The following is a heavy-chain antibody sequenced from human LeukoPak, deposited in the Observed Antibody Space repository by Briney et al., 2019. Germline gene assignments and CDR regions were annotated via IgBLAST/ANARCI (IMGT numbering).Heavy chain of an antibody. CDR2: IYHSGST. V-gene: IGHV4-59*12. CDR3: ARLPAAIDAFDI. Sequence: SETLSLTCTVSGGSISSYYWSWIRQPPGKGLEWIGYIYHSGSTYYNPSLKSRVTISVDRSKNQFSLKLSSVTAADTAVYYCARLPAAIDAFDIWGQGTMVTVSS. CDR1: GGSISSYY. J-gene: IGHJ3*02. D-gene: IGHD2-2*01.